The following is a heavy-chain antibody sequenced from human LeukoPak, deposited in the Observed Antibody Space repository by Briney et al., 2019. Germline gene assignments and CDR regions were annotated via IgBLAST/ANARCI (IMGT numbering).Heavy chain of an antibody. J-gene: IGHJ4*02. V-gene: IGHV3-7*01. CDR1: GFIFSSYW. D-gene: IGHD3-22*01. CDR3: ARGGYYYDSSGYYDY. CDR2: IKQDGSEK. Sequence: GGSLRLSCAASGFIFSSYWMIWVRQAPGKGLEWVANIKQDGSEKYYVDSVKGRFTISRDNAKNSLYLQMNSLRAEDTAVYYCARGGYYYDSSGYYDYWGQGPLVTVS.